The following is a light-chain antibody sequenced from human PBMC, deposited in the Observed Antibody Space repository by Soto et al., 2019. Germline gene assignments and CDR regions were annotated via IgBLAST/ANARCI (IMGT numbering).Light chain of an antibody. V-gene: IGKV3-20*01. CDR1: QTVTNDY. CDR3: QQYGFSPIS. Sequence: EVVLTQSPGTLSLSPGERVTLSCRASQTVTNDYLAWYQQKDGQAPRLLIYDASTRATGVPDRFSGSGSGQEYTLTITRLEPEDFAVYSCQQYGFSPISFGQGTRLELK. J-gene: IGKJ5*01. CDR2: DAS.